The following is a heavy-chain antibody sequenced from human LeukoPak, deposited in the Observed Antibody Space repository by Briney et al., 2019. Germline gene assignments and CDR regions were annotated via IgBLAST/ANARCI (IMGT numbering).Heavy chain of an antibody. CDR1: GFTVSSNY. CDR3: ARVQGTYYYYYYMDV. V-gene: IGHV3-7*01. J-gene: IGHJ6*03. Sequence: GGSLRLSCAASGFTVSSNYMSWVRQAPGKGLEWVANIKQDGSEKYYVDSVKGRFTISRDNAKNSLYLQMNSLRAEDTAVYYCARVQGTYYYYYYMDVWGKGTTVTVSS. CDR2: IKQDGSEK.